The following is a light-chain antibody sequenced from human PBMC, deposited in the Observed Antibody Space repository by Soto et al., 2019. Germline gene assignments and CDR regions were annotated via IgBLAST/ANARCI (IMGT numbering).Light chain of an antibody. CDR1: TGAVTSGHY. V-gene: IGLV7-46*01. Sequence: QAVVTQEPSLTVSPGGTVTLTCGSSTGAVTSGHYPYWFQQNPGQAPRTLIYDTSNKHSWTPARFSVYLLGGKAALTLSGAQPEDEAEYYCLLSYSGAHVVFGGGTKLTVL. CDR2: DTS. CDR3: LLSYSGAHVV. J-gene: IGLJ2*01.